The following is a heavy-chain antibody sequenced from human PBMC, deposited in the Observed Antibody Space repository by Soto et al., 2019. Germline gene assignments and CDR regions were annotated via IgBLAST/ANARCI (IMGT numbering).Heavy chain of an antibody. CDR2: IYHSGST. V-gene: IGHV4-4*02. Sequence: SETLSLTCAVSGGSISSSNWWSWVRQPPGKGLEWIGEIYHSGSTNYNPSLNSRVTISVDKSKIQFSLNLSSVTAADTAVYYCASTYGDSDYWGQGTLVTAPQ. D-gene: IGHD4-17*01. J-gene: IGHJ4*02. CDR3: ASTYGDSDY. CDR1: GGSISSSNW.